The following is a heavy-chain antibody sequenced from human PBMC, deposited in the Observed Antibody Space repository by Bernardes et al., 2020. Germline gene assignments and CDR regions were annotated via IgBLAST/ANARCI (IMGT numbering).Heavy chain of an antibody. CDR3: ARVGLGGNRWWFDP. J-gene: IGHJ5*02. CDR2: IYDSGSA. V-gene: IGHV4-38-2*01. CDR1: DYSISDYY. Sequence: SETLSLTCAVSDYSISDYYWGWIRQPPGKGLEWIANIYDSGSASYNPSLESRVTISLDTSKNQFSLRLSSVTAADTAVYFCARVGLGGNRWWFDPWGQGTLVTVSS. D-gene: IGHD1-1*01.